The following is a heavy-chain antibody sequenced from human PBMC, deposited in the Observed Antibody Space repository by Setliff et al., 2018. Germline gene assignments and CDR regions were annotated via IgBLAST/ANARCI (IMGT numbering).Heavy chain of an antibody. V-gene: IGHV4-39*07. D-gene: IGHD3-3*01. CDR3: ARVRVVQGYYEFDH. CDR1: GDSISSSSYH. J-gene: IGHJ4*02. CDR2: IYYNGDT. Sequence: SETLSLTCSLSGDSISSSSYHWGWIRQSPGKGLEWIGNIYYNGDTNRNPSLKSRVTVSVDTSRDQFSLSLSSVTAADTAIYYCARVRVVQGYYEFDHWGQGTLVTVSS.